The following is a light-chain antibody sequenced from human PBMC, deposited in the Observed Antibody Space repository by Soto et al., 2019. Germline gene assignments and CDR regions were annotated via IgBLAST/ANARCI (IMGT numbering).Light chain of an antibody. J-gene: IGLJ1*01. CDR1: SSDVGGYNY. CDR2: EVS. CDR3: SSYTSSSTYV. Sequence: SALSLPSSVCGSPGQSIPISCTGTSSDVGGYNYVSWYQQHPGKAPKLMIYEVSNRPSGVSNRFSGSKYGNTASLTISGLQAEDEADYYCSSYTSSSTYVFGTGTTVTV. V-gene: IGLV2-14*01.